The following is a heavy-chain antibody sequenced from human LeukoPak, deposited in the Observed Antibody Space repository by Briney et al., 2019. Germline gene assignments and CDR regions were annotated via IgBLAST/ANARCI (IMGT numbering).Heavy chain of an antibody. CDR3: ARAGGVTTAPLDLDI. D-gene: IGHD4-17*01. J-gene: IGHJ2*01. Sequence: SETLSLTCTVSGGSISSYYWSWIRQPPGKGLEWVGHIHYSGNTDYNPSLKSRVTISLDVSKNQFFLKLNSVTAADTAVYYCARAGGVTTAPLDLDIWGRGTQVTVSA. CDR1: GGSISSYY. V-gene: IGHV4-59*01. CDR2: IHYSGNT.